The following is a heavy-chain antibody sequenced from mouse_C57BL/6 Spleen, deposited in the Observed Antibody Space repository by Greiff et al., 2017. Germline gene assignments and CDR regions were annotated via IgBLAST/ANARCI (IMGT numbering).Heavy chain of an antibody. Sequence: QVHVKQPGTELVKPGASVKLSCKASGYTFTSYWMHWVKQRPGQGLEWIGNINPSNGGTNYNEKFKSKATLTVDKSSSTAYMQLSSLTSEDSAVYYCARRDTTVVDNFDYWGQGTTLTVSS. D-gene: IGHD1-1*01. CDR2: INPSNGGT. V-gene: IGHV1-53*01. CDR1: GYTFTSYW. J-gene: IGHJ2*01. CDR3: ARRDTTVVDNFDY.